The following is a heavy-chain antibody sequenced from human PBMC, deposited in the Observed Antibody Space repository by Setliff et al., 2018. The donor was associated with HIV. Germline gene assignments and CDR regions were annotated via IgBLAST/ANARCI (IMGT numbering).Heavy chain of an antibody. Sequence: GSLRLSCAASGFSFSSYWMHWVRQAPGKGLVWVSRINTDGSSTSYADSVKGRFTISRDNAKNSVYLQMNSLRAEDTAMYYCVRPVREPVDWGRGTLVTVSS. D-gene: IGHD6-19*01. V-gene: IGHV3-74*01. CDR1: GFSFSSYW. CDR3: VRPVREPVD. J-gene: IGHJ4*02. CDR2: INTDGSST.